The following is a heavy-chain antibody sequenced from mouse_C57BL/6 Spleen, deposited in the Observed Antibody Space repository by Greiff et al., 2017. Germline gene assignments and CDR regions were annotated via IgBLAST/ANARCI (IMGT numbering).Heavy chain of an antibody. CDR3: ARDYYGFDY. V-gene: IGHV1-64*01. CDR2: IHPNSGST. J-gene: IGHJ2*01. CDR1: GYTFTSYW. Sequence: VQLVESGAELVKPGASVKLSCKASGYTFTSYWMHWVKQRPGQGLEWIGMIHPNSGSTNYNEKFKSKATLTVDKSSSTAYMQLSSLTSEDSAVYYCARDYYGFDYWGQGTTRTVSS. D-gene: IGHD1-1*01.